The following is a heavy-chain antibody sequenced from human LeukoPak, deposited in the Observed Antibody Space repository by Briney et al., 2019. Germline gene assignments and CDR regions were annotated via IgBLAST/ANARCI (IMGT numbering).Heavy chain of an antibody. J-gene: IGHJ3*02. D-gene: IGHD2-15*01. CDR2: IRYDGSNK. CDR1: GFTFSSYG. V-gene: IGHV3-30*02. Sequence: GGSLRLSCAASGFTFSSYGMHWVRQAPGKGLEWVAFIRYDGSNKYYADSVKGRFTISRDNSKNTLYLQMNSLRAEDTAVYYCAKDEYCSGGSCSTNYAFDIWGQGTMVTVSS. CDR3: AKDEYCSGGSCSTNYAFDI.